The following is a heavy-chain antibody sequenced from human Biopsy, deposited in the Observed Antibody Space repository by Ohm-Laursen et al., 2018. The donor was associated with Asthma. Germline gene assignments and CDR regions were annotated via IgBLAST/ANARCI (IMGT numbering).Heavy chain of an antibody. Sequence: SLRLSCTASGFMFRSFGMHWVRQAPGKGLEWVAVISYDGNHKFYEDSVKGRFTISRDNAKNSLYLQMQSLRPEDTAFYYCAKSADYYDSTDYLDFWGRGTLVTVSS. CDR3: AKSADYYDSTDYLDF. CDR2: ISYDGNHK. V-gene: IGHV3-30*18. CDR1: GFMFRSFG. D-gene: IGHD3-22*01. J-gene: IGHJ4*01.